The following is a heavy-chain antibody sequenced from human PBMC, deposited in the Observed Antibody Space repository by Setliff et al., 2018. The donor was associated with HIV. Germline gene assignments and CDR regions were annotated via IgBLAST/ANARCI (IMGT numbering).Heavy chain of an antibody. D-gene: IGHD3-3*01. CDR2: ISFSGTT. J-gene: IGHJ4*02. Sequence: SETLSLTCAVYGGPLSGYFWSWIRQSPGKGLEWIGEISFSGTTNYNPSLKSRVTISIDTSKEWFSLLLTSVTRADTATYYCVRGGGEHYDFLSGHYTPWGDFWGQGTLVTVSS. V-gene: IGHV4-34*01. CDR3: VRGGGEHYDFLSGHYTPWGDF. CDR1: GGPLSGYF.